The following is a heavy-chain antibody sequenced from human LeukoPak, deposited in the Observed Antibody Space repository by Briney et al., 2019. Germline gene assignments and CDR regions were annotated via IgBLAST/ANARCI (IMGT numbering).Heavy chain of an antibody. V-gene: IGHV4-4*07. CDR2: IYTSGST. CDR3: AREAPLLWFGELTLYYYGMDV. Sequence: SETLSLTCTVSGGSISSYYWSWIRQPAGKGLEWIGRIYTSGSTNYNPSLKSRVTMSVDTSKNQFSLKLSSVTAADTAVYYCAREAPLLWFGELTLYYYGMDVWGQGTTVTVSS. J-gene: IGHJ6*02. CDR1: GGSISSYY. D-gene: IGHD3-10*01.